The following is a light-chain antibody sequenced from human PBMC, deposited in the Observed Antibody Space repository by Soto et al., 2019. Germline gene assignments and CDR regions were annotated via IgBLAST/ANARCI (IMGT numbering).Light chain of an antibody. V-gene: IGLV1-44*01. J-gene: IGLJ1*01. CDR3: AAWDDSLNSYV. Sequence: QSVLTQPPSASGTPGQRVTIFCSGNSFNIGTNNVNWYQQLPGTAPKLLVHSNDEQPSGVPDRFSGSKSGTSASLAISGLQSEDEADYYCAAWDDSLNSYVFGIGTKLTVL. CDR2: SND. CDR1: SFNIGTNN.